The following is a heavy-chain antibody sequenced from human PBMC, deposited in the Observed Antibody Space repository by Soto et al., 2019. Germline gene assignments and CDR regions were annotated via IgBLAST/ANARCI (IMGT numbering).Heavy chain of an antibody. CDR2: IYPGDSDT. V-gene: IGHV5-51*01. D-gene: IGHD3-22*01. CDR3: ARRYYYDTNNYDPADSFDI. Sequence: GESLKISCKGSGYSFTNYWIGWARQMPGKGLEWMGIIYPGDSDTRYSPSFQGQVTISADKSISTAYLQWSSLKASDTALYYCARRYYYDTNNYDPADSFDIWGQGTMVTVSS. J-gene: IGHJ3*02. CDR1: GYSFTNYW.